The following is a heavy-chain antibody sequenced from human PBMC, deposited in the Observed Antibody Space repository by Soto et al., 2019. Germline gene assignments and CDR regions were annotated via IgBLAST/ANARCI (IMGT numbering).Heavy chain of an antibody. D-gene: IGHD3-10*01. CDR2: IYYSGGT. V-gene: IGHV4-30-4*01. CDR3: ARALEMVRGVMTERPFDY. Sequence: QVQLQESGPGLVKPSQPLSLTCTVSGGSISSGDYYWSWIRQPPGKGLEWIAYIYYSGGTYYNPSLKSRVTISVDTSKNQFSLKLNSVTAADTAVYYCARALEMVRGVMTERPFDYWGQGTLVTVSS. CDR1: GGSISSGDYY. J-gene: IGHJ4*02.